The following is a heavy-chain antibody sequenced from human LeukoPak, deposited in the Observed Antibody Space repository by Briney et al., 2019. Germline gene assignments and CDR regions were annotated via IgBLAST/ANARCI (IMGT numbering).Heavy chain of an antibody. CDR2: ISGSGGST. V-gene: IGHV3-23*01. Sequence: GGSLRLSCAASGFTFSGSAMSWVRQASGKGLEWVSAISGSGGSTYYADSVKGRFTISRDNSKNTLYLQMNSLRAEDTAVYYCAKGGQWELLPFDYWGQGTLVTVSS. D-gene: IGHD1-26*01. CDR1: GFTFSGSA. CDR3: AKGGQWELLPFDY. J-gene: IGHJ4*02.